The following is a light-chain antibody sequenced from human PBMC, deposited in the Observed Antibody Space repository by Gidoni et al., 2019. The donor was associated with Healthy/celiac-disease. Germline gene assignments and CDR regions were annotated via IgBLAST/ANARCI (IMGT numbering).Light chain of an antibody. V-gene: IGKV1-33*01. J-gene: IGKJ4*02. CDR1: QDISNY. Sequence: DIQMTQSPSSLSASVGDRVTITCHASQDISNYLNWYQQKPGKSPTLLIYDASDLETGVPSRFSGSGSGTDFTFTISSLQPEDIATYYCQQYGNPPTFGGGTKVEIK. CDR3: QQYGNPPT. CDR2: DAS.